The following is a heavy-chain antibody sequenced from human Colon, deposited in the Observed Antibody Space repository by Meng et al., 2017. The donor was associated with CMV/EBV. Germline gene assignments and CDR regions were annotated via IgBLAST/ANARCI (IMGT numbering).Heavy chain of an antibody. CDR2: IIPILRVA. D-gene: IGHD5-12*01. V-gene: IGHV1-69*10. CDR1: GGTLNSYA. CDR3: GYSGYDQPGSYYYYGMDV. J-gene: IGHJ6*02. Sequence: SVKVSCKTSGGTLNSYAISWVRQAPGQGLEWMGGIIPILRVATYAQKFQGRVTITADKSTSTAYMELSSLRSEDTAVYYCGYSGYDQPGSYYYYGMDVWGQGTTVTVSS.